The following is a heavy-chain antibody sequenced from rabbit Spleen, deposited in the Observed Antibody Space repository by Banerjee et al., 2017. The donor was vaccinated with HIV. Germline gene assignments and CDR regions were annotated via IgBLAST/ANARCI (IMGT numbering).Heavy chain of an antibody. Sequence: QEQLVESGGGLVQPGASLTLTCTASGFDFSSNAMYWVRQAPGKGPEWIACIYNADGRIYYASWVNGRFTISKASSTTVTLQMTSLTAADTATYFCARGMSFDGGSGYFNLWGPGTLVTVS. CDR3: ARGMSFDGGSGYFNL. D-gene: IGHD8-1*01. V-gene: IGHV1S47*01. CDR1: GFDFSSNA. CDR2: IYNADGRI. J-gene: IGHJ4*01.